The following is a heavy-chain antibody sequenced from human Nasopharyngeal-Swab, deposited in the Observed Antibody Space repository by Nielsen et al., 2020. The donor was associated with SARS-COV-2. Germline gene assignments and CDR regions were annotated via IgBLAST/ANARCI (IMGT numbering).Heavy chain of an antibody. CDR1: GLTFSSSG. CDR2: IFSDGSKK. V-gene: IGHV3-33*01. J-gene: IGHJ6*02. D-gene: IGHD6-13*01. Sequence: GGSLRLSCAASGLTFSSSGMHWVRQAPGKGLEWVAVIFSDGSKKFYADSVKGRFTISRDTSAKTLYLQMTSLRVEDTAVYYCARDYVASGWYLGYGLDVWGQGTTVTVSS. CDR3: ARDYVASGWYLGYGLDV.